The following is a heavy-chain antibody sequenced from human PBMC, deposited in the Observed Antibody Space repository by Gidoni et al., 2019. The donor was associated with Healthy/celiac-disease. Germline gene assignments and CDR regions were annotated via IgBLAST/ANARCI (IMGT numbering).Heavy chain of an antibody. V-gene: IGHV3-23*01. CDR3: AKELRPNDY. D-gene: IGHD5-12*01. J-gene: IGHJ4*02. Sequence: EVQLLESGGGLVQPGGSLIISCVVSGLTFSNCAMSWVRQAPGKGLEWVSSIDISGDNMYYADSVQGRFTISRDNSKNTLYLKMNSLRAEDTAVYYCAKELRPNDYWGQGTLVTVSS. CDR1: GLTFSNCA. CDR2: IDISGDNM.